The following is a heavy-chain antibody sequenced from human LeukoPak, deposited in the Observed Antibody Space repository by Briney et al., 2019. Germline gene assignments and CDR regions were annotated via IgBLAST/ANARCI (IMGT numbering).Heavy chain of an antibody. CDR1: GYTFTSYG. V-gene: IGHV1-18*01. CDR2: ISAYNGNT. D-gene: IGHD1-26*01. J-gene: IGHJ5*02. Sequence: ASVKVSCKASGYTFTSYGISWVRQAPGQGLEWMGWISAYNGNTNYAQKLQGRVTMTTDTYTSTAYMELRSLRSDDTAVYYCARLDSGSYYWAYNWFDPWGQGTLVTVSS. CDR3: ARLDSGSYYWAYNWFDP.